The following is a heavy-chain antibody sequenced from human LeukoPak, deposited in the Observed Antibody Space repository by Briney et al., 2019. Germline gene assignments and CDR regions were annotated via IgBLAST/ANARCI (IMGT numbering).Heavy chain of an antibody. Sequence: ASVKVSCKASGYTFTNYAMHWVRQAPGQRLEWMGWINVGNGNTKYSQKFQGRVTMTRNTSISTAYMELSSLRSEDTAVYYCARELYSSGSPHAFDIWGQGTMVTVSS. V-gene: IGHV1-3*01. CDR3: ARELYSSGSPHAFDI. CDR1: GYTFTNYA. D-gene: IGHD6-19*01. J-gene: IGHJ3*02. CDR2: INVGNGNT.